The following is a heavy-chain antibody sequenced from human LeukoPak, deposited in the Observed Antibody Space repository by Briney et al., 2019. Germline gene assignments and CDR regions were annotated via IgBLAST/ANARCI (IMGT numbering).Heavy chain of an antibody. J-gene: IGHJ4*02. D-gene: IGHD3-22*01. Sequence: PSETLSLTCAVFGGSFSGYYWSWIRQVPGKGPEWIGEIDHSGRTNANASLRSRVTISVDMSKNQFSLKLTSVTAADTAVYYCARQRYYYDSSGYSALSYFDYWGQGTLVTVSS. CDR2: IDHSGRT. V-gene: IGHV4-34*01. CDR1: GGSFSGYY. CDR3: ARQRYYYDSSGYSALSYFDY.